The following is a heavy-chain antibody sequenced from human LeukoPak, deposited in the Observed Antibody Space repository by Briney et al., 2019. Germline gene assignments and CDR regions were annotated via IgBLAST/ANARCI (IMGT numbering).Heavy chain of an antibody. CDR3: ARDVVSLSYDSSGYYSYYFDY. CDR2: IKQDGSEK. D-gene: IGHD3-22*01. CDR1: GFTFSDSW. J-gene: IGHJ4*02. Sequence: GGSLRLSCAASGFTFSDSWMSWVRQAPGKGLEWVANIKQDGSEKYYVDSVKGRFTISRDNAKNSLYLQMNSLRAEDTAVYYCARDVVSLSYDSSGYYSYYFDYWGQGTLVTVSS. V-gene: IGHV3-7*01.